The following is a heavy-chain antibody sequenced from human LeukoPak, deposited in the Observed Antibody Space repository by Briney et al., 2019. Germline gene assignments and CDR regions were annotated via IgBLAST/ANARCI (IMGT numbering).Heavy chain of an antibody. J-gene: IGHJ4*02. V-gene: IGHV3-48*03. D-gene: IGHD6-13*01. CDR2: ISSSGSTI. Sequence: GGSLRLSCAASGFTFSSYEMNWVRQAPGKGLEWVSYISSSGSTIYYADSVKGRFISSRDNTKNSLYLQMNSLRAEDTAVYYCAREAWYSHVYWGQGTLVTVSS. CDR3: AREAWYSHVY. CDR1: GFTFSSYE.